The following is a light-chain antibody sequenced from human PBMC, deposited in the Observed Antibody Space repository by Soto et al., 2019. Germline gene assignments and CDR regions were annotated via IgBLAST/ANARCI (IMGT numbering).Light chain of an antibody. J-gene: IGKJ2*01. Sequence: DLQMTQSPSTLSASVGDRVTITCRASQSISTWLAWYQQKPGKAPKLLIYGASSLESGVPSRFSGSGYGTEFTLIISSLQPVDFATYYCQEYNNWPHTFGQGTKVEIK. V-gene: IGKV1-5*01. CDR1: QSISTW. CDR2: GAS. CDR3: QEYNNWPHT.